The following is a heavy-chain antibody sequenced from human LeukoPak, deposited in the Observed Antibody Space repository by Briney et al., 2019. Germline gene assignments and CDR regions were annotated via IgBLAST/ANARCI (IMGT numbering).Heavy chain of an antibody. V-gene: IGHV1-18*04. D-gene: IGHD6-13*01. Sequence: ASVTVTHQAIGYTFTTYGIAWVRQAPGQGLEWMGWISTYKCTANYTQKFQGRVAMNTDTSTSRSYMELRSLRSDDTAVYYGARYSSSWYQYMYIWGEESKFTVSS. CDR3: ARYSSSWYQYMYI. CDR1: GYTFTTYG. CDR2: ISTYKCTA. J-gene: IGHJ6*03.